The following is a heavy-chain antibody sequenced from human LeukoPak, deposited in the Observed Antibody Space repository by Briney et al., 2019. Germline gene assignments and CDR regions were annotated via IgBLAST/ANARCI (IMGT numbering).Heavy chain of an antibody. CDR2: INPNSGGT. CDR1: GYTFTGYY. Sequence: ASVKVSCKASGYTFTGYYMHWVRQAPGQGLEWMGWINPNSGGTNYAQKFQGRVTMTRDTSISTAYMELSRLRSDDTAVYYCARDTPPGYSYGLYYYYGMDVWGQGTTVTVSS. V-gene: IGHV1-2*02. D-gene: IGHD5-18*01. J-gene: IGHJ6*02. CDR3: ARDTPPGYSYGLYYYYGMDV.